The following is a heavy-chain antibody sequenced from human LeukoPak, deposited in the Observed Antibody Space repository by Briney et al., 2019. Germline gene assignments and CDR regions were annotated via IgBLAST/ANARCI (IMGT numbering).Heavy chain of an antibody. CDR2: ISYDASII. J-gene: IGHJ4*02. CDR3: EGYSGYDSPSGY. D-gene: IGHD5-12*01. Sequence: GGSLRLSCAASGFSFSSYAMHWFRQAPGKGLEWMALISYDASIIYYADSVRGRFTISRDNSKNTLYLQMNSLRAEDTAVYYCEGYSGYDSPSGYWGQGTLVTVSS. V-gene: IGHV3-30*04. CDR1: GFSFSSYA.